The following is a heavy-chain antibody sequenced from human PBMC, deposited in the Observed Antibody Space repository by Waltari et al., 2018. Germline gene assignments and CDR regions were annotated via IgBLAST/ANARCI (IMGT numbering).Heavy chain of an antibody. CDR2: IIPSFGTA. Sequence: QVQLVQSGAEVKKPGSSVKVSCKASGGTFSSYAISWVRQAPGQGLEWMGGIIPSFGTANYAQNVQGRVTITADESTSTAYMELSSLRSEDTAVYYCARGYGSVYYYYYMDVWGKGTTVTVSS. CDR1: GGTFSSYA. V-gene: IGHV1-69*12. CDR3: ARGYGSVYYYYYMDV. D-gene: IGHD3-10*01. J-gene: IGHJ6*03.